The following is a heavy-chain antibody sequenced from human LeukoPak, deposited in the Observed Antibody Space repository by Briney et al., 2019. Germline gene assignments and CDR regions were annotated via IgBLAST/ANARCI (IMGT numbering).Heavy chain of an antibody. CDR1: GYTFTSYA. V-gene: IGHV1-3*01. CDR3: ARHSGSGWQALGY. D-gene: IGHD6-19*01. Sequence: ASVKVSCKASGYTFTSYAMHWVRQAPGQRLEWMGWINAGNGNTKYSQKFQGRVTITRDTSASTAYMELSSLRSEDTAVYYCARHSGSGWQALGYWGQGTLVTVSS. CDR2: INAGNGNT. J-gene: IGHJ4*02.